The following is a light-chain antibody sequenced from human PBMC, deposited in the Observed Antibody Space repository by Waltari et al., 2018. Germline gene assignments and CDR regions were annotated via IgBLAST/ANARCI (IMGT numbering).Light chain of an antibody. J-gene: IGLJ2*01. CDR3: QAWDSITVV. Sequence: SYELTQPPSVSVSPGQTASITRSGDTLGTTYHFWYQQKPGQSPVLVIYQDNRRPSGIPGRFSGSNSGNTATLTISGTQAMDEADYFCQAWDSITVVFGGGTKLTVL. CDR2: QDN. V-gene: IGLV3-1*01. CDR1: TLGTTY.